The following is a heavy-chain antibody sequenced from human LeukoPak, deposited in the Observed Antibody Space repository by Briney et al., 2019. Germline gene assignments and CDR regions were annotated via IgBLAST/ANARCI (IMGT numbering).Heavy chain of an antibody. Sequence: PGGSLRLSCAASGFTFDDYAVHWVRQAPGKGLEWVSGISWNSGSIGYADSVKGRFPISRDNAKNSLYLQMNSLRAEDTALYYCAKDTSHGYCSSTSCYTGIDYWGQGTLVTVSS. CDR1: GFTFDDYA. V-gene: IGHV3-9*01. D-gene: IGHD2-2*02. CDR2: ISWNSGSI. J-gene: IGHJ4*02. CDR3: AKDTSHGYCSSTSCYTGIDY.